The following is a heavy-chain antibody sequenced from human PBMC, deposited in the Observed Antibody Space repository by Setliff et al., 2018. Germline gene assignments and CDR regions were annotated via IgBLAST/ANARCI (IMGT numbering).Heavy chain of an antibody. D-gene: IGHD3-22*01. J-gene: IGHJ6*03. CDR3: TRAGKYFDDTSGYYYDRDYYFYMDV. CDR2: ISAYNGNT. V-gene: IGHV1-18*01. Sequence: ASVKVSCKASGYTFTSYGISWVRQAPGQGLEWMGWISAYNGNTNYAQKLQGGVTMTTDTSTNTAFMELRSLRSDDTAVYYCTRAGKYFDDTSGYYYDRDYYFYMDVWGKGTTVTVSS. CDR1: GYTFTSYG.